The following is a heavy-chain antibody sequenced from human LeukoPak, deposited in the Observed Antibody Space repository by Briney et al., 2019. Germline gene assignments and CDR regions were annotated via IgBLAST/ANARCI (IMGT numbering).Heavy chain of an antibody. CDR1: GGSISSYY. Sequence: PSETLSLTCTVSGGSISSYYWSWIRQPPGKGLEWVSAISPSGDNTYYADSMKGRFTISRDNSRNTLYLQVNTLRAADTALYYCAKTDCTSTSCYIGWFDPWGQGTLVTVSS. V-gene: IGHV3-23*01. D-gene: IGHD2-2*02. J-gene: IGHJ5*02. CDR3: AKTDCTSTSCYIGWFDP. CDR2: ISPSGDNT.